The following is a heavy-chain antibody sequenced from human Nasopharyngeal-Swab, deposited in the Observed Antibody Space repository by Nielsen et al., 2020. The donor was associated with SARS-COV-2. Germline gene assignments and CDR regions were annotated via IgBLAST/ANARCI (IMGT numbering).Heavy chain of an antibody. CDR2: ISSSSSKS. V-gene: IGHV3-48*02. CDR3: VRDVARVGATLDS. D-gene: IGHD1-26*01. Sequence: GGSLRLSCAASGLTISSNGMHWVRQAPGKGLEWVAYISSSSSKSYYADSVKGRFTISRDNPKNSLYLQMNSLRHEDTAVYYCVRDVARVGATLDSWGQGTLVTVSS. J-gene: IGHJ4*02. CDR1: GLTISSNG.